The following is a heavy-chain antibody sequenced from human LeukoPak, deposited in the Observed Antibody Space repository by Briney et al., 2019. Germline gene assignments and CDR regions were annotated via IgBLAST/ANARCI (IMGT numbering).Heavy chain of an antibody. CDR3: ARKGYSSSWYSDY. J-gene: IGHJ4*02. V-gene: IGHV3-48*03. Sequence: GGSLRLSCAASGFTFSSYEMNWVRQAPGKGLEWVSYISSSGSTIYYADSVKGRFTISRDNAKNSLYLQMSSLSAEDTAVYYCARKGYSSSWYSDYWRRGTLVTVSS. CDR1: GFTFSSYE. CDR2: ISSSGSTI. D-gene: IGHD6-13*01.